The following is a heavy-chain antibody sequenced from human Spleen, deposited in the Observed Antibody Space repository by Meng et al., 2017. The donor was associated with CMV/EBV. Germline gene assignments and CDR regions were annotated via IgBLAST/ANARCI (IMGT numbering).Heavy chain of an antibody. J-gene: IGHJ4*02. Sequence: GESLKISCAASGFTFDDYGMSWVRQAPGKGLEWVSGINWNGGRTGYADSVKGRFTISRDNAKNSVYLQMNSLRVEDTALYYRARGGGSNYGVDYWGQGTLVTVSS. CDR2: INWNGGRT. CDR1: GFTFDDYG. CDR3: ARGGGSNYGVDY. D-gene: IGHD4-11*01. V-gene: IGHV3-20*04.